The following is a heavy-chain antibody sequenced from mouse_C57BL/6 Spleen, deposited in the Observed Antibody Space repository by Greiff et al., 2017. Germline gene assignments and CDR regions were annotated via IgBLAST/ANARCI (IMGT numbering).Heavy chain of an antibody. Sequence: VQLQQSGAELVRPGASVKLSCTASGFNIKDDYMHWVKQRPEQGLEWIGWIDPENGDTEYASKFQGKATITADTSSNTAYLQLSSLTSEDTAVYYCTSPWDFDYWGQGTTLTVSS. V-gene: IGHV14-4*01. CDR3: TSPWDFDY. J-gene: IGHJ2*01. CDR1: GFNIKDDY. D-gene: IGHD4-1*01. CDR2: IDPENGDT.